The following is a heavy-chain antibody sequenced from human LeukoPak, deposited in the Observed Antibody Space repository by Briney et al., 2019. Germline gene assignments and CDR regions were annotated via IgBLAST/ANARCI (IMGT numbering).Heavy chain of an antibody. CDR1: GGTFSSSA. CDR2: IIPIFGTA. D-gene: IGHD6-13*01. CDR3: ASSAAAGTGDY. V-gene: IGHV1-69*05. J-gene: IGHJ4*02. Sequence: ASVKVSCKASGGTFSSSAISWVRQAPGQGLEWMGGIIPIFGTANYAQKFQGRVTITTDESTSTAYMELSSLRSEDTAVYYCASSAAAGTGDYWGQGTLVTVSS.